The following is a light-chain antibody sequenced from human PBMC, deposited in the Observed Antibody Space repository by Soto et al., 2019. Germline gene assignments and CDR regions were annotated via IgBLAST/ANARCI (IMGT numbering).Light chain of an antibody. CDR1: QSIVYSDGNTY. CDR2: KVS. J-gene: IGKJ2*01. V-gene: IGKV2-30*01. Sequence: DVEMTQSPLSLPVTLGQPASISCRSSQSIVYSDGNTYLNWFHQRPGQSPRRLISKVSNRDFGVPDRFSGSGSGTDFTLKISRVAAEDVGVYYCMQGTHWPFTFGQGTKLEIK. CDR3: MQGTHWPFT.